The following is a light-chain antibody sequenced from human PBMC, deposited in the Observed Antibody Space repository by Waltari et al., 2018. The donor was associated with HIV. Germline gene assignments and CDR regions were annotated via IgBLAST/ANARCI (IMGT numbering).Light chain of an antibody. CDR2: AAS. CDR1: QGISNY. V-gene: IGKV1-27*01. J-gene: IGKJ3*01. CDR3: QKYSSAPQGFT. Sequence: DIQMTQSPSSLSASVGDRVTITCRASQGISNYLAWYQQKPGKVPKLLIYAASTLQSGVPSRFSGSGSGTDFTLTISSLQPEDVAIYYCQKYSSAPQGFTFGPVTKVDIK.